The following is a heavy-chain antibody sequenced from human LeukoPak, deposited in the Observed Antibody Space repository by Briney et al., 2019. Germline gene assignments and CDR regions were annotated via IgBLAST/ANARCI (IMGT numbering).Heavy chain of an antibody. D-gene: IGHD4-23*01. CDR3: PKGDGSNSQPDY. CDR2: ISTNGDGT. V-gene: IGHV3-64D*06. CDR1: GFTFSSYA. J-gene: IGHJ4*02. Sequence: PGGSLRLSCSASGFTFSSYAMHWVRQAPGKGLQYVSAISTNGDGTYYADSVKGRFTISRDNSKNTLFLQMRSLRPEDTAVYYCPKGDGSNSQPDYWGQGTLVTVSS.